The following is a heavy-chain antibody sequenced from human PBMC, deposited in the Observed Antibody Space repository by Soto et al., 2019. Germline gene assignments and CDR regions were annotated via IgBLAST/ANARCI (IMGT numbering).Heavy chain of an antibody. J-gene: IGHJ4*02. CDR3: TRHGVGAAPSLDY. D-gene: IGHD2-15*01. CDR2: IYYSGST. CDR1: GGSISIYY. Sequence: PSETLSLTCTVSGGSISIYYWSWIRQPPGKGLEWIGYIYYSGSTNYNPSLKSRVTISVDTSKNQFSLKLSSVTAADTAVYYCTRHGVGAAPSLDYWGQGPLVTV. V-gene: IGHV4-59*08.